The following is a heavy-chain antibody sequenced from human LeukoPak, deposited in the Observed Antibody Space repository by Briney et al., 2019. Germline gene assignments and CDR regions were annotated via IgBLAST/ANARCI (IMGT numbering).Heavy chain of an antibody. CDR1: GFTFSSYG. CDR2: ISYDGSNK. V-gene: IGHV3-30*18. CDR3: AKDGAGAAGTPYYFDY. D-gene: IGHD6-13*01. J-gene: IGHJ4*02. Sequence: GGSLRLSCAASGFTFSSYGMHWVRQAPGKGLEWVAVISYDGSNKYYADSVKGRFTISRDNSKNTLYLQMNSLRAEDTAVYYGAKDGAGAAGTPYYFDYWGQGTLVTVSS.